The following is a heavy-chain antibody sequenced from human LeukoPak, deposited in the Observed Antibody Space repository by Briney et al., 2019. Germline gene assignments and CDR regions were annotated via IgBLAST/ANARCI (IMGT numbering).Heavy chain of an antibody. D-gene: IGHD3-10*01. CDR3: ARAKPKNMVRGLIMRRESRYYFDY. CDR2: ISYDGSNK. V-gene: IGHV3-30*03. J-gene: IGHJ4*02. Sequence: GRSLRLSCAASGFTFSSYGMHWVRQAPGKGLEWVAVISYDGSNKYYADSVKGRFTTSRDNSKSTLYIQMNSLRAEDTAVYYCARAKPKNMVRGLIMRRESRYYFDYWGQGTLVTVSS. CDR1: GFTFSSYG.